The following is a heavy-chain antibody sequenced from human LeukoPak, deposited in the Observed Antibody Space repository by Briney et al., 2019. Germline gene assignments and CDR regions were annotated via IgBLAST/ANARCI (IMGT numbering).Heavy chain of an antibody. CDR1: GFTFSSYA. CDR3: AIQPPMVRGAPRGFDY. J-gene: IGHJ4*02. Sequence: GGSLRLSCAASGFTFSSYAMSWVRQAPGKGLEWVSAISGSDDSTYYADSVKGRFTISRDNSKNTLYLQMNSLRAEDTAVYYCAIQPPMVRGAPRGFDYWGQGTLVTVSS. CDR2: ISGSDDST. V-gene: IGHV3-23*01. D-gene: IGHD3-10*01.